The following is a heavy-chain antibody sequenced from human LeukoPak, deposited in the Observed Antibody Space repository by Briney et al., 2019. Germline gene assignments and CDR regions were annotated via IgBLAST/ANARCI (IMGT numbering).Heavy chain of an antibody. CDR3: ARDAGRWLQFHAFDI. CDR2: TFYRSKWYD. J-gene: IGHJ3*02. Sequence: SQTLSLTCAISGDSVSANNAAWNWIRQSPSRGLEWLGRTFYRSKWYDNYAVSVKGRITITPDTSKNQVSLHLDSVTAADTAVYYCARDAGRWLQFHAFDIWGQGTMVTVSS. CDR1: GDSVSANNAA. D-gene: IGHD5-24*01. V-gene: IGHV6-1*01.